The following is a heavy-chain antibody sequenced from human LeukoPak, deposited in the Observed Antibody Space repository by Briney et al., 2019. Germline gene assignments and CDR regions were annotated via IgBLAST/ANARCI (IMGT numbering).Heavy chain of an antibody. CDR2: IYYSGST. D-gene: IGHD3-10*01. Sequence: PSETLSLTCTVSGGSISSSSYYWGWIRQPPGKGLEWFGSIYYSGSTYYNPSLKSRVTISVDTSKNQFSLKLSSVTAADTAVYYCASEYGTITMVRGVINYWGQGTLVTVSS. V-gene: IGHV4-39*01. CDR1: GGSISSSSYY. J-gene: IGHJ4*02. CDR3: ASEYGTITMVRGVINY.